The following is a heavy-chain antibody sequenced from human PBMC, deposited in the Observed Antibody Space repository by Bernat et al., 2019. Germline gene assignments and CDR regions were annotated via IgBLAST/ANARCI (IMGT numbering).Heavy chain of an antibody. Sequence: QVQLVQSGAEVKKPGASVKVSCKASGYTFTGYYMHWVRQAPGQGLEWMGIINPSGGSTSYAQKFQGRVTMTRDTSTSTVYMELSSLRSEDTAVYYCARSLNTIVVVPAAIDYWGQGTLVTVSS. CDR2: INPSGGST. CDR3: ARSLNTIVVVPAAIDY. V-gene: IGHV1-46*01. CDR1: GYTFTGYY. D-gene: IGHD2-2*01. J-gene: IGHJ4*02.